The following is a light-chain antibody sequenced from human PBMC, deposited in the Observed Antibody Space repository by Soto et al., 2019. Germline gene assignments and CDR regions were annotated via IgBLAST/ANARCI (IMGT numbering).Light chain of an antibody. J-gene: IGKJ1*01. CDR1: QSVSNNY. CDR3: QQSYSTPTWT. CDR2: GAS. Sequence: EIVMTQSPATLSVSPGGRATLSCRASQSVSNNYLAWYQQKPGQAPRLLIYGASNRATGIPDRFSGSGSGTDFTLTISSLQPEDFATYYCQQSYSTPTWTFGQGTKVDIK. V-gene: IGKV3D-20*02.